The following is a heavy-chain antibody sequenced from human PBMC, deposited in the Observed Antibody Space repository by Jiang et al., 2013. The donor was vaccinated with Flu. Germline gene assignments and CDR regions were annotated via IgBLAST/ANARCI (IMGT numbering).Heavy chain of an antibody. CDR1: GGSLSYSRYY. D-gene: IGHD3-22*01. Sequence: PGLVKPSETLSLTCTVSGGSLSYSRYYWSWIRQPPGKGLEWIGYIYYSGSTNYNPSLKSRVTISVDTSKNQFSLKLSSVTAADTAVYYCAKASNYYDSSGYYLAFDYWGQGTLVTVSS. CDR3: AKASNYYDSSGYYLAFDY. V-gene: IGHV4-61*01. CDR2: IYYSGST. J-gene: IGHJ4*02.